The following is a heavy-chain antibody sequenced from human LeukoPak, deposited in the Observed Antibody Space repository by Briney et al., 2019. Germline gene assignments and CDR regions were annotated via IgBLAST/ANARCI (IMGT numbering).Heavy chain of an antibody. CDR2: INPNSGGT. D-gene: IGHD5-18*01. J-gene: IGHJ5*02. CDR3: ARDFRAAMVSDWFDP. Sequence: APVKVSCKASGYILTDYYMHWVRQAPGHGLEWMGWINPNSGGTNYAQKFQGRVTMTRDTSISTAYMELSRLRSDDTAVYYCARDFRAAMVSDWFDPWGQGTLVTVSS. CDR1: GYILTDYY. V-gene: IGHV1-2*02.